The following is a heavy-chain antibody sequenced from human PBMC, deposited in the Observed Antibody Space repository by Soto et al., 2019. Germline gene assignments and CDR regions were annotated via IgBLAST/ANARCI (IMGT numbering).Heavy chain of an antibody. V-gene: IGHV1-18*01. Sequence: QVQLVQSGAEVKRPGAPVKVSCKASGYSFTYYGISWVRQAPGQGLEWLGWISPYNSDTNFAPRLQDRVTMTTDTSSSTAYMELRSLKSNDTAVYFCAKTTNHGPRGHFDSWGQGTLVTVSS. CDR1: GYSFTYYG. CDR2: ISPYNSDT. J-gene: IGHJ4*02. CDR3: AKTTNHGPRGHFDS.